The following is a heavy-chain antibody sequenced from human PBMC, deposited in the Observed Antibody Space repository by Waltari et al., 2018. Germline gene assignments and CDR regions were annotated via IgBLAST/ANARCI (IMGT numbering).Heavy chain of an antibody. CDR2: FDPEYGET. J-gene: IGHJ6*02. V-gene: IGHV1-24*01. CDR1: GYTLTELS. D-gene: IGHD3-9*01. CDR3: AGLGDYDILTGYPYYYGMDV. Sequence: QVQLVQSGAEVKKPGASVKVSCKVSGYTLTELSMHWVRQAPGKGLEWMGGFDPEYGETIYAQKFQGRVTITTDESTSTAYMELSSLRSEDTAVYYCAGLGDYDILTGYPYYYGMDVWGQGTTVTVSS.